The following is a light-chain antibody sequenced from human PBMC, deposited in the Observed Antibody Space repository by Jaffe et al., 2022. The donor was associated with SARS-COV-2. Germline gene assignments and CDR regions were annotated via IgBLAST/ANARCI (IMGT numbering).Light chain of an antibody. CDR2: KAS. J-gene: IGKJ2*01. V-gene: IGKV1-5*03. CDR3: QQYNSYSLYT. Sequence: DIQMTQSPSTLSASVGDRVTITCRASQSVSTWLDWYQQKPGRAPKVLIYKASSLASGVPSRFSGSGSGTEFTLTISSLQPDDFATYYCQQYNSYSLYTFGQGTKLEIK. CDR1: QSVSTW.